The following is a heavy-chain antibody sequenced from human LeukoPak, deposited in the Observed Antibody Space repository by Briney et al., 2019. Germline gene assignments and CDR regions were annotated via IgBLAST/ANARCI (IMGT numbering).Heavy chain of an antibody. D-gene: IGHD2-2*01. CDR1: RYSPTSYW. V-gene: IGHV5-51*01. Sequence: VASLKVSCVGSRYSPTSYWIGWVRHMPGESLEWMGIIYPGDSVARYSPSFQSQDSISADKSISIACLQCSSLKASDTPMYYCARIPPPGAYCSSTSCYGRDYYYYGMDVWGQGTTVTVSS. J-gene: IGHJ6*02. CDR3: ARIPPPGAYCSSTSCYGRDYYYYGMDV. CDR2: IYPGDSVA.